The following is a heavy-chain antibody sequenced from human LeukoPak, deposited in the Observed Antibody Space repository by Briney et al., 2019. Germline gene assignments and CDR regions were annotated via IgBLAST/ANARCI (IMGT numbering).Heavy chain of an antibody. Sequence: GGPXXLSXAXXGFTFSSYXMHWVRQAPGKGLVWVSRINSDGSSTNYADSVKGRFTISRDKGKNTLYLQMNSLRAEDTAVYYCARGSGSSWWGFDYWGQGTLVTVSS. CDR3: ARGSGSSWWGFDY. D-gene: IGHD6-13*01. CDR1: GFTFSSYX. V-gene: IGHV3-74*01. CDR2: INSDGSST. J-gene: IGHJ4*02.